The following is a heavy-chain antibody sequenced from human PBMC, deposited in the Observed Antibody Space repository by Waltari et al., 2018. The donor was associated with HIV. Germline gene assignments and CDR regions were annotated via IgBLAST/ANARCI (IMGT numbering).Heavy chain of an antibody. J-gene: IGHJ4*02. CDR2: LYGSRYNI. CDR3: ARGGRVARGFSAGFSRFDY. D-gene: IGHD3-16*01. V-gene: IGHV4-39*07. Sequence: QVQLQESGPAAVKPSEALSLTCAVLGGSISDSDGWSWIRQAPDKGLEWIGSLYGSRYNIYYNPSLKSRVTLSKARSTNQISLRLTSVIAADTAMYFCARGGRVARGFSAGFSRFDYWGKGVLVTVSS. CDR1: GGSISDSDG.